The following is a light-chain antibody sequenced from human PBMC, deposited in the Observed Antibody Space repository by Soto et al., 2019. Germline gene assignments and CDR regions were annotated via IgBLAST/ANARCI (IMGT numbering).Light chain of an antibody. CDR1: IIDIGVSNY. V-gene: IGLV2-14*03. Sequence: SARTQPSSLSGSPGQSITVSCTGIIIDIGVSNYVSWYQQHPGKAPRLIIYDVNSRPSGVSARFSGSMSGNTASLTISGLQTEDEADYYCTSYRRSPNYVFGTGTKVTVL. CDR2: DVN. J-gene: IGLJ1*01. CDR3: TSYRRSPNYV.